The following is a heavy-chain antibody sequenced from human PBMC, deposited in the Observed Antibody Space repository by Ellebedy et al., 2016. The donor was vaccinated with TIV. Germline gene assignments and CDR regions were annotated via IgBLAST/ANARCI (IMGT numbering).Heavy chain of an antibody. V-gene: IGHV4-59*01. Sequence: MPSETLSLTCTVSGGSISSYYWSWIRQPPGKGLEWIGYIYYSGSANYNPSLKSRVTMPADTSKNQLSLKLRSVTAADTAVYYCARDQGYYGSETNWFDPWGQGILATVSS. D-gene: IGHD3-10*01. CDR1: GGSISSYY. CDR3: ARDQGYYGSETNWFDP. CDR2: IYYSGSA. J-gene: IGHJ5*02.